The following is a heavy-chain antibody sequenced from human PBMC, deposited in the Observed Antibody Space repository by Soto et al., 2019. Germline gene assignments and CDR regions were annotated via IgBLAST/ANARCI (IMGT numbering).Heavy chain of an antibody. CDR3: ARDLIAVRPGWFDP. CDR2: NSAYNGDT. CDR1: GYTFTTYG. J-gene: IGHJ5*02. V-gene: IGHV1-18*01. D-gene: IGHD3-10*01. Sequence: QVQLVQSGAEVKKPGASVKVSCKASGYTFTTYGINRVRQAPGQGLEWMGWNSAYNGDTNYAQKFQGKVTMTTDNSMSAAYRELRSLRSDDTAVYYWARDLIAVRPGWFDPWGQGTLGTVSS.